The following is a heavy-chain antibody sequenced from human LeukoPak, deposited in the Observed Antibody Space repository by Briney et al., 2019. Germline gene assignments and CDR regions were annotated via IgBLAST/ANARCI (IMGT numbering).Heavy chain of an antibody. CDR1: GFTFSSYA. D-gene: IGHD3-22*01. CDR3: AKDFGSGYYFDY. Sequence: GGSLRLSCAASGFTFSSYAMSWVRQAPGKGLEWVSVISGDGDSTYYADSVKGRFSISRDNSKNTVYLQINSLRGEDTAVYYCAKDFGSGYYFDYWGQGTLVTVSS. V-gene: IGHV3-23*01. CDR2: ISGDGDST. J-gene: IGHJ4*02.